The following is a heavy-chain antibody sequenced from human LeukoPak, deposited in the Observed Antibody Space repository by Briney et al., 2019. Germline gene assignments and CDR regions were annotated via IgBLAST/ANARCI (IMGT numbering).Heavy chain of an antibody. J-gene: IGHJ5*02. D-gene: IGHD3-22*01. V-gene: IGHV1-18*01. Sequence: ASVTVSCKASGYTFTSYGISWVRQAPGQGLEWMGWISAYNGNTNYAQKLQGRVTMTTDTSTSTAYMELRSLRSDDTAVYYCARDPRQTYYYDSSGYYYSTVWFDPWGQGTLVTVSS. CDR3: ARDPRQTYYYDSSGYYYSTVWFDP. CDR1: GYTFTSYG. CDR2: ISAYNGNT.